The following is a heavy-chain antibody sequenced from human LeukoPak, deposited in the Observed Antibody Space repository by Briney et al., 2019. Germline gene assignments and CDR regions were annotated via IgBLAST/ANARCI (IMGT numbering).Heavy chain of an antibody. V-gene: IGHV3-30*02. Sequence: GGSLRLSCAASGFTFSSYGMHWVRQAPGKGLEWVAFIRYDGSNKYYADSVKGRFTISRDNSKNTLYLQMNSLRAEDTAVYYCAKDLFSLGPSYLTTGTLDYWGQGTLVTASS. CDR3: AKDLFSLGPSYLTTGTLDY. CDR1: GFTFSSYG. CDR2: IRYDGSNK. D-gene: IGHD4-17*01. J-gene: IGHJ4*02.